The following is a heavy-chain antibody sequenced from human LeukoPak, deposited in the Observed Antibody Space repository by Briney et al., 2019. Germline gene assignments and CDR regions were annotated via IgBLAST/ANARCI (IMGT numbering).Heavy chain of an antibody. CDR3: ASGRRLGPSDFDY. V-gene: IGHV3-48*01. Sequence: PGGSLRLSCAASGFTFSSYSMNWVRQAPGKGLEWVSHISSSRSIMYYADSVKGRFTISRDNAKNSLYLQMNSLRAEDTAVSYRASGRRLGPSDFDYWGQGTLVTVSS. D-gene: IGHD6-6*01. CDR1: GFTFSSYS. CDR2: ISSSRSIM. J-gene: IGHJ4*02.